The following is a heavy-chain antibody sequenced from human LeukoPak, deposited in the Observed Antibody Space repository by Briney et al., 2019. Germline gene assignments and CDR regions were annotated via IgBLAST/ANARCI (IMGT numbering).Heavy chain of an antibody. CDR1: GYTFTSYY. CDR2: INPNSGGT. J-gene: IGHJ6*03. Sequence: ASVKVSCKASGYTFTSYYMHWVRQAPGQGLEWMGWINPNSGGTNYAQKFQGRVTMTRDTSISTAYMELSRLRSEDTAVYYCARLGSSSWYYYYYYMDVWGKGTTVTVSS. V-gene: IGHV1-2*02. D-gene: IGHD6-13*01. CDR3: ARLGSSSWYYYYYYMDV.